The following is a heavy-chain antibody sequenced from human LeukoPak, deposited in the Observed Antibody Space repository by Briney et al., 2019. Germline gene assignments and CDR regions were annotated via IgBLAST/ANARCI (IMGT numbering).Heavy chain of an antibody. Sequence: PSETLSLTCTVSGGSISSSSYYWGWIRQPPGKGLEWIGSIYYSGSTYYNPSLKSRVTISVDTSKNQFSLKLSSVTAADTAVYYCARAHCSSTSCYYYYYYYMDVWGKGTTVTVSS. CDR1: GGSISSSSYY. CDR2: IYYSGST. V-gene: IGHV4-39*07. CDR3: ARAHCSSTSCYYYYYYYMDV. D-gene: IGHD2-2*01. J-gene: IGHJ6*03.